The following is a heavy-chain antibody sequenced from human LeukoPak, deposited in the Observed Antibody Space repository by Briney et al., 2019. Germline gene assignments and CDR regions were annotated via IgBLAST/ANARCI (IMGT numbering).Heavy chain of an antibody. CDR3: ARDGRISPYYGMDV. D-gene: IGHD1-26*01. J-gene: IGHJ6*02. Sequence: SETLSLTCTVSGGSISFYYWSWIRQPPGKGLEWIGYIYNSGSTNYNPSLKSRVTISVDTSKNQFSLKLNSVTAADTAVYYCARDGRISPYYGMDVWGQGTTVTVSS. CDR2: IYNSGST. CDR1: GGSISFYY. V-gene: IGHV4-59*01.